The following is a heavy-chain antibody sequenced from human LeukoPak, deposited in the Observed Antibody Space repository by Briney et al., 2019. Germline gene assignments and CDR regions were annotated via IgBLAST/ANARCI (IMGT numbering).Heavy chain of an antibody. CDR2: INHSGST. J-gene: IGHJ4*02. V-gene: IGHV4-34*01. CDR3: ASQETGSGSYSRVDY. CDR1: GGSFSGYY. D-gene: IGHD1-26*01. Sequence: SETLSLTCAVYGGSFSGYYWSWIRQPPGKGLEWIGEINHSGSTNYNPSLKSRVTISVDTSKNQFSLKLSSVTAAHTAVYYCASQETGSGSYSRVDYWGQGTLVTVSS.